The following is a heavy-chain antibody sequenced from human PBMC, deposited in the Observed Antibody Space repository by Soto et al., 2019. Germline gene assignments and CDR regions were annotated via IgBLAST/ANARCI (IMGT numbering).Heavy chain of an antibody. CDR2: ISYDGSNK. Sequence: SLRLSCAASGFTFSSYAMHWVRQAPGKGLEWVAVISYDGSNKYYADSVKGRFTISRDNSKNTLYLQMNSLRAEDTAVYYCARLRSTTLGGGDAFDTWGQGTMVTVSS. V-gene: IGHV3-30-3*01. CDR1: GFTFSSYA. J-gene: IGHJ3*02. D-gene: IGHD4-17*01. CDR3: ARLRSTTLGGGDAFDT.